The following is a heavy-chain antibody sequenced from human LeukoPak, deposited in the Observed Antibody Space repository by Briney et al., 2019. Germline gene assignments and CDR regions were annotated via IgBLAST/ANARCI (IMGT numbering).Heavy chain of an antibody. CDR2: IHHSGSA. CDR1: GDSISCGDFY. CDR3: ARDRAVDAGGIDF. V-gene: IGHV4-30-4*01. J-gene: IGHJ4*02. D-gene: IGHD5-18*01. Sequence: SETLSLTCTVSGDSISCGDFYWSWVRQPPGKGLEWIAYIHHSGSAFYSRSLKRRVTISVDSSKNQFSLRLTSVTAADTAVYFCARDRAVDAGGIDFWGQGTLVTVSP.